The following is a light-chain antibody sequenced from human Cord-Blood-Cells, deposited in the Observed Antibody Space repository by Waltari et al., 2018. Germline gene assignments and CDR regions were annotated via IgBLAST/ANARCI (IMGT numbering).Light chain of an antibody. J-gene: IGKJ1*01. V-gene: IGKV3-15*01. CDR2: GAS. CDR3: QQYNNRRT. Sequence: EIVMTQSPATLSVSPGERATLSCRASQSVSSNLAWYQQKPGQAPRLLIYGASTRATGIPARFSGSGFGTEFTLTISSLQSEDFAVYYCQQYNNRRTFGQGTKVEIK. CDR1: QSVSSN.